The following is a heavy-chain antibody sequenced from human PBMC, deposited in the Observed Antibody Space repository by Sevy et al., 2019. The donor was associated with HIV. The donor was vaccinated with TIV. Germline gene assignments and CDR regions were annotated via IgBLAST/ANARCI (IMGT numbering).Heavy chain of an antibody. J-gene: IGHJ3*01. D-gene: IGHD6-19*01. Sequence: GGSLRLSCAASGFTFSSYWMHWVRQAPGKGLMWVSCINGDGSSTSYADSVKGRFTISRDNAKNTLYLQRNSLRAEETAVYYCARWGAVAGSPHAFDFWGQGTMVTVSS. CDR3: ARWGAVAGSPHAFDF. CDR1: GFTFSSYW. CDR2: INGDGSST. V-gene: IGHV3-74*01.